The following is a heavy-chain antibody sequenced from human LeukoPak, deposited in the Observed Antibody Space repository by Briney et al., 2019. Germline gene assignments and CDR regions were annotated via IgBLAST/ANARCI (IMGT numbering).Heavy chain of an antibody. CDR1: GFTFSSYA. J-gene: IGHJ4*02. CDR3: ARGYYDSSGYILTPFDY. D-gene: IGHD3-22*01. CDR2: ISYDGSNK. Sequence: PGGSLRLSCAASGFTFSSYAMHWVRQAPGKGLEWVAVISYDGSNKYYADSVKGRFTISRDNSKNTLYLQMNSLRAEDTAVYYCARGYYDSSGYILTPFDYWGQGTLVTVSS. V-gene: IGHV3-30-3*01.